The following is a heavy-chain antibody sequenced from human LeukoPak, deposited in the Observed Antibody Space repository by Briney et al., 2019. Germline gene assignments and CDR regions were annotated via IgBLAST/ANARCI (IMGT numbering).Heavy chain of an antibody. Sequence: ASVKVSCKASGYTFTSYYMHWVRQAPGQGLEWMGIINPSGGSTSYAQKFQGRATMTRDTSTSTVYMELSSLRSEDTAVYYCARQRVVTRRQYSSGPVFPWGQGTLVTVSS. J-gene: IGHJ5*02. D-gene: IGHD6-19*01. CDR3: ARQRVVTRRQYSSGPVFP. CDR2: INPSGGST. V-gene: IGHV1-46*01. CDR1: GYTFTSYY.